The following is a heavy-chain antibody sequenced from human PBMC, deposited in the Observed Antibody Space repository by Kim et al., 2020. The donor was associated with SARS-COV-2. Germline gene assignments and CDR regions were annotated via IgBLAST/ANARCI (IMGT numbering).Heavy chain of an antibody. CDR1: GFTFGDYA. Sequence: GGSLRLSCTASGFTFGDYAMSWFRQAPGKGLEWVGFIRSKAYGGTTEYAASVKGRFTISRDDSKSIAYLQMNSLKTEDTAVYYCTRVRSPPPGARWLQPSDYWGQGTLVTVSS. CDR2: IRSKAYGGTT. V-gene: IGHV3-49*03. D-gene: IGHD5-12*01. J-gene: IGHJ4*02. CDR3: TRVRSPPPGARWLQPSDY.